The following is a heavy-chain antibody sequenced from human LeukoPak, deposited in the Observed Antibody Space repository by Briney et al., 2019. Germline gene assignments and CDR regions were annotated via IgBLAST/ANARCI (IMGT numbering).Heavy chain of an antibody. CDR2: IYPGDSAT. V-gene: IGHV5-51*01. Sequence: GESPKIPCQGSGYSFPSYRLGRDRPIPGKGPEWKGSIYPGDSATSYSPSFQGQVTISADKSISTASLQWSSLKASDTAMYYCARGRGSSWYFDYWGQGTLVTVSS. CDR3: ARGRGSSWYFDY. CDR1: GYSFPSYR. D-gene: IGHD6-13*01. J-gene: IGHJ4*02.